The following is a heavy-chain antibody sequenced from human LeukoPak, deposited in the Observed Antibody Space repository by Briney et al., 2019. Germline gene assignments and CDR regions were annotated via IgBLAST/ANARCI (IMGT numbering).Heavy chain of an antibody. CDR1: GGSISSYY. CDR3: ARLPDP. J-gene: IGHJ5*02. Sequence: SETLSLTCTVSGGSISSYYWSWIRQPPGKGLEWIGYIYYSGSTNYNPSLKSRVTISVDTSKNQFSLKLSSVTAADTAVYYCARLPDPWGQGTLVTVSS. V-gene: IGHV4-59*01. CDR2: IYYSGST.